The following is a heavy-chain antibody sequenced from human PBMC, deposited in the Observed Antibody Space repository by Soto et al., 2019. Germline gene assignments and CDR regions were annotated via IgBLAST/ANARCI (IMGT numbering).Heavy chain of an antibody. CDR1: GGFISNFY. CDR3: ARGMGRYFDL. D-gene: IGHD2-8*01. V-gene: IGHV4-4*07. J-gene: IGHJ2*01. Sequence: PSETLSLTCTVSGGFISNFYWIWIRQPAGKGLESLGRISASGRSNYNPSLQSRVAMSLDTPKNQFSLRLTSLTAADTAVYFCARGMGRYFDLWGRGTLVTVSS. CDR2: ISASGRS.